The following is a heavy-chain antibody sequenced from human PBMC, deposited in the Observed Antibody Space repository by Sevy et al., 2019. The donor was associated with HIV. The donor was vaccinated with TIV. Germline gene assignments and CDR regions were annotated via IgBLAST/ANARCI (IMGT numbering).Heavy chain of an antibody. CDR1: GFTFRSYW. CDR2: INSDGSSI. J-gene: IGHJ3*02. Sequence: GGSLRLSCAASGFTFRSYWMHWVRQAPGKGLVWVSRINSDGSSITYADSVKGRFTISRDNAKNTLYLQMNGLGGEDTAVYFCARDRVVGATAAFDIWGQGTMVTVSS. CDR3: ARDRVVGATAAFDI. D-gene: IGHD1-26*01. V-gene: IGHV3-74*03.